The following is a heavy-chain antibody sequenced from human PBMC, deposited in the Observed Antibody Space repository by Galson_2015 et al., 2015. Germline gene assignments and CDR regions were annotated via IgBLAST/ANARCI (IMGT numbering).Heavy chain of an antibody. CDR2: ISWNSGDI. J-gene: IGHJ4*02. V-gene: IGHV3-9*01. CDR1: GFTFDDYA. CDR3: AKGRGPHSGKNVDY. Sequence: SLRLSCAASGFTFDDYAMYWVRQAPGKGLEWVSGISWNSGDIGYADSVKGRFTISRDNAKNSLYLQMNSLRVEDTALYYCAKGRGPHSGKNVDYWGQGTLVTVSS. D-gene: IGHD1-26*01.